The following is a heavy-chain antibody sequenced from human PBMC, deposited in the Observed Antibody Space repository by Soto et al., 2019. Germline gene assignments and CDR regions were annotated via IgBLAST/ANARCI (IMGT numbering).Heavy chain of an antibody. Sequence: ETLSRTCAVYGGSFSGYYWSWIRQPPGKGLEWIGEINHSGSTNYNPSLKSRVTISVDKSKNQFSLKLSSVTAADTAVYYCAIIAAAGDFDYWGQGTLVTVS. CDR1: GGSFSGYY. V-gene: IGHV4-34*01. J-gene: IGHJ4*02. D-gene: IGHD6-13*01. CDR2: INHSGST. CDR3: AIIAAAGDFDY.